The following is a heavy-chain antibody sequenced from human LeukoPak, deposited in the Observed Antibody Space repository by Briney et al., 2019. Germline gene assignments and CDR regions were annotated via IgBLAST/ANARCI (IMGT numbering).Heavy chain of an antibody. J-gene: IGHJ3*02. CDR2: TKYDGSDK. D-gene: IGHD3-22*01. Sequence: GGSLRLSCAASGFPFSTYGMHWVRQAPGKGLEWVAYTKYDGSDKYYADSVKGRFTISRDNSKNTLYLQMNSLRAEDTAVYYCAKGTMIVVGGLGAFDIWGQGTMVTVSS. CDR3: AKGTMIVVGGLGAFDI. V-gene: IGHV3-30*02. CDR1: GFPFSTYG.